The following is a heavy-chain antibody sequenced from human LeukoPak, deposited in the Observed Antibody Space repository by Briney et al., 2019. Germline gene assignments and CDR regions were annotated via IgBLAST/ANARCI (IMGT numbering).Heavy chain of an antibody. CDR2: ISSSGTYT. CDR3: AREYII. D-gene: IGHD1-14*01. Sequence: GGSLRLSCAASGFTFYTYSMNWVRQAPGKGLEWVSSISSSGTYTYYADSVKGRFTISRDNAKNSLYLQMNSLRAEDTAVYYGAREYIIWGQGTLVTVSS. V-gene: IGHV3-21*01. CDR1: GFTFYTYS. J-gene: IGHJ4*02.